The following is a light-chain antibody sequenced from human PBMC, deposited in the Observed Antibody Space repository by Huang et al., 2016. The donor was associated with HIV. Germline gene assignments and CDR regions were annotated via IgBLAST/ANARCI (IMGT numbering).Light chain of an antibody. CDR1: QNIITY. CDR3: QQSYSALSS. Sequence: IQMTQSPTSLSASIGDRVSIACRASQNIITYLNWSQQKPGKAPKLLIPSASTLHSGVPSRFSGSGSGTDFTLTIRGLQLDDFATYYCQQSYSALSSFGPGTRL. J-gene: IGKJ5*01. CDR2: SAS. V-gene: IGKV1-39*01.